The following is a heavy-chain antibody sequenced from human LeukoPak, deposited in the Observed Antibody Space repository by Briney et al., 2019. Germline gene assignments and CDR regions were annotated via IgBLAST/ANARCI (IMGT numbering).Heavy chain of an antibody. CDR2: INPSDGRT. J-gene: IGHJ4*02. V-gene: IGHV1-46*01. CDR3: ARSRWEIVVYFDY. D-gene: IGHD3-22*01. Sequence: GASVKVSCKASGNTFTNYYMHWVRQAPGQGLEWMGIINPSDGRTTYAQKFQGRVTMTRDMSTSTVYIELSSLRSEDTAVYYCARSRWEIVVYFDYWGQGTLVTVSS. CDR1: GNTFTNYY.